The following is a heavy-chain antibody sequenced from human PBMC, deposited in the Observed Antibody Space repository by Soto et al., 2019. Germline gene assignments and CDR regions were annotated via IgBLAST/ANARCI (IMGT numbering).Heavy chain of an antibody. CDR2: ISGAGGNT. V-gene: IGHV3-64*02. J-gene: IGHJ4*02. D-gene: IGHD1-1*01. CDR3: AKSVYNWNDGFFDY. CDR1: GFTFSSYA. Sequence: PGGCLRHTRAACGFTFSSYAMPCVRQAPGKGLEYVSAISGAGGNTYYADSVKGRFTISRDNSQNTLSLQMGSLRVEDTAVYYCAKSVYNWNDGFFDYWGQGT.